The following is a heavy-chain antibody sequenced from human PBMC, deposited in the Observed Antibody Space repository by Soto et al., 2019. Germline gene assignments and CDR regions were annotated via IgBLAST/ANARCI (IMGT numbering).Heavy chain of an antibody. D-gene: IGHD3-9*01. V-gene: IGHV3-21*06. CDR3: ARDGADYDILTGYYDYYYHGMDV. J-gene: IGHJ6*02. Sequence: GGSMRLSCVASGFAFRSYGMNWVRQAPGKGLEWVSSISTSSSAIYYTYSVKGRFTISRDNARNSLYLQMKSLRAEDTAVYFCARDGADYDILTGYYDYYYHGMDVWGQGTTVTVSS. CDR1: GFAFRSYG. CDR2: ISTSSSAI.